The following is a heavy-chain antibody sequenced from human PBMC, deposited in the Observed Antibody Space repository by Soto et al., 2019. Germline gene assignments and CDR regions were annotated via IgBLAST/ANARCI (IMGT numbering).Heavy chain of an antibody. D-gene: IGHD3-22*01. Sequence: QVQLVESGGGVVQPGRSLRLSCAASGFTFSSYGMHWVRQAPGKGLEWVAVISYDGSNKYYADSVKGRFTISRDNSKNTLYLQMNSLRAEDTAVYYCAKDRGQWFYYYYCGMDVWGQGTTVIVSS. CDR1: GFTFSSYG. J-gene: IGHJ6*02. CDR3: AKDRGQWFYYYYCGMDV. CDR2: ISYDGSNK. V-gene: IGHV3-30*18.